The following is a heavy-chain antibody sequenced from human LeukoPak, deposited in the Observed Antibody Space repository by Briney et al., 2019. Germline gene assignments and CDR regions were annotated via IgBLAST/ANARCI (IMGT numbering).Heavy chain of an antibody. V-gene: IGHV4-59*12. CDR2: IYYSGST. D-gene: IGHD3-22*01. CDR1: GGSISHYF. J-gene: IGHJ3*02. CDR3: ARKGPYYYDSSGYKAAFDI. Sequence: SETLSLTCTVSGGSISHYFWSWIRPPPGKALEWIGYIYYSGSTNYNPSLKSRVTISVDTSKNQFSLKLSSVTAADTAVYYCARKGPYYYDSSGYKAAFDIWGQGTMVTVSS.